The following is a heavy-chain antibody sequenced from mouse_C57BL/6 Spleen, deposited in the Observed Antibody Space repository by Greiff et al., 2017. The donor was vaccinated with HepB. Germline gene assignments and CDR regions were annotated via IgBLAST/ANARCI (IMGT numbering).Heavy chain of an antibody. V-gene: IGHV3-6*01. D-gene: IGHD2-3*01. CDR3: ARAIYDGYYLDY. CDR1: GYSITSGYY. Sequence: EVQLVESGPGLVKPSQSLSLTCSVTGYSITSGYYWNWIRQFPGNKLEWMGYISYDGSNNYNPSLKNRISITRDTSKNQFFLKLNSVTTEDTATYYCARAIYDGYYLDYWGQGTTLTVSS. CDR2: ISYDGSN. J-gene: IGHJ2*01.